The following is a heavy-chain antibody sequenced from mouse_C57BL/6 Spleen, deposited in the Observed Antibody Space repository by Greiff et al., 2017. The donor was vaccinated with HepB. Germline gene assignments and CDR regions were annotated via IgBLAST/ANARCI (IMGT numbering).Heavy chain of an antibody. J-gene: IGHJ1*03. CDR1: GFNIKDDY. D-gene: IGHD2-4*01. CDR2: IDPENGDT. V-gene: IGHV14-4*01. CDR3: TTNDYDRDWYFDV. Sequence: VQLKQSGAELVRPGASVKLSCTASGFNIKDDYMHWVKQRPEQGLEWIGWIDPENGDTEYASKFQGKATITAATSSDTAYLQLSSLTSEDTAVYYCTTNDYDRDWYFDVWGTGTTVTVSS.